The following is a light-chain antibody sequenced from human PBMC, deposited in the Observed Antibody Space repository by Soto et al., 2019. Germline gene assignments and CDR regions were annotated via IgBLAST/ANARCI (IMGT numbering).Light chain of an antibody. Sequence: EIVVTHSPATLSVSPGERATLSCMASQSLDSNLAWYRQKPGQAPRLLIYDATTRATGIPARFSGSWSGTEFTLTISSLQAEYFAIYYCQQYKSWPFTFGPGTKVEIK. CDR3: QQYKSWPFT. J-gene: IGKJ3*01. CDR1: QSLDSN. CDR2: DAT. V-gene: IGKV3-15*01.